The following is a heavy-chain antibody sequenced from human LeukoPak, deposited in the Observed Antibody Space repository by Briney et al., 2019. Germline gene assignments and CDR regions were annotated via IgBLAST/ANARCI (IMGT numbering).Heavy chain of an antibody. CDR2: ISTSSSTI. CDR3: ASGDSSGYYSAFDY. V-gene: IGHV3-48*01. Sequence: GGSLRFSCAASGFTFSSYEMNWVRQAPGKGLEWVSYISTSSSTIYYADSVKGRFTISRDNAKNSLYLQMNSLRAEDTAVYYCASGDSSGYYSAFDYWGQGTLVTVSS. J-gene: IGHJ4*02. D-gene: IGHD3-22*01. CDR1: GFTFSSYE.